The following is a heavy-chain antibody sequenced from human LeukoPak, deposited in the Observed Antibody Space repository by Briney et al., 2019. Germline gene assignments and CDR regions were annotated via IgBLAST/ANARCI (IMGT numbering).Heavy chain of an antibody. V-gene: IGHV1-69*13. J-gene: IGHJ6*03. CDR2: IIPMFGTA. Sequence: SVKVSCKASGGTFSYYAISWVRQAPGQGLEWMGGIIPMFGTANYAQKFQGRVTITADEPTSTAYMELSSLRSEDTAIYYCARSLKEVYHYYMDVWGKGTTVTISS. CDR1: GGTFSYYA. CDR3: ARSLKEVYHYYMDV.